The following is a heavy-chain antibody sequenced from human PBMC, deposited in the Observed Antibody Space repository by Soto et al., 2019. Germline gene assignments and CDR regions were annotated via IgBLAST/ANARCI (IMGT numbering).Heavy chain of an antibody. Sequence: QVQLVESGGGVVQPGRSLRLSCAASGFTFSSYAMHWVRQAPGKGLEWVAVISYDGSNKYYADSVKGRFTISRDNSKNTLELQMNSLRAEDTAVYYWARDESGAGADPFDYWGQGTLVTVSS. CDR3: ARDESGAGADPFDY. V-gene: IGHV3-30-3*01. CDR2: ISYDGSNK. J-gene: IGHJ4*02. CDR1: GFTFSSYA. D-gene: IGHD6-19*01.